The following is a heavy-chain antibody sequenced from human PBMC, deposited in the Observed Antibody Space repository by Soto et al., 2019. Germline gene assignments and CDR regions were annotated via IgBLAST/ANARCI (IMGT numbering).Heavy chain of an antibody. CDR2: INPSGGST. D-gene: IGHD3-22*01. J-gene: IGHJ4*02. CDR3: ARETYYYDSSGSPAGFDY. CDR1: GYTFPSHY. V-gene: IGHV1-46*01. Sequence: GASVKVSCKASGYTFPSHYMHWVRQAPGQGLEWMGIINPSGGSTSYAQKFQGRVTMTRDTSTSTVYMELSSLRSEDTAVYYCARETYYYDSSGSPAGFDYWGQGTLVTVSS.